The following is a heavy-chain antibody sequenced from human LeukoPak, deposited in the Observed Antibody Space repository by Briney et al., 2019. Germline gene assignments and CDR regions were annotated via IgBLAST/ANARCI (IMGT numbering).Heavy chain of an antibody. V-gene: IGHV3-7*01. Sequence: QPGGSLRLSCAASGFTLSSYWMSWVRQAPGKGLEWVANIKYDGSEKYYVDSVKGRFTISRDNAKNSLYLQMNSLRAEDTAVYYCARGVSAFWSGYSPDHNLDYWGQGTLVTVSS. J-gene: IGHJ4*02. CDR2: IKYDGSEK. CDR1: GFTLSSYW. CDR3: ARGVSAFWSGYSPDHNLDY. D-gene: IGHD3-3*01.